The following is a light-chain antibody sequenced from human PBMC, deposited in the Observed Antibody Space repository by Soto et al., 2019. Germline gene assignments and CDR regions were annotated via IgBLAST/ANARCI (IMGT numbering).Light chain of an antibody. Sequence: EIVLTQSPATLSLSPGERATLSCRASQSVSSYLAWYQQKPGQAPRLLIYDASNRATGIPARFSGSGSGTDFTLTISRLEPEDLAVYYCQQSSNWPPFGQGTKLEIK. CDR1: QSVSSY. V-gene: IGKV3-11*01. CDR2: DAS. J-gene: IGKJ2*01. CDR3: QQSSNWPP.